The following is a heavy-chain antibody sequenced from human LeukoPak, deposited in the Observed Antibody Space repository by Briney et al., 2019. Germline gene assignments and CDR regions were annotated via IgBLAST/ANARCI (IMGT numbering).Heavy chain of an antibody. Sequence: PGGSLRLSCAASGFTFSTYAVSWVRQAPGKGLEWVSVISGGGGSTYYADSVRGRFTISRDISKNTLYLQINSLRADDTAIYYCARDSGNYYGFDYWGQGTLVTVSS. CDR2: ISGGGGST. V-gene: IGHV3-23*01. CDR3: ARDSGNYYGFDY. D-gene: IGHD1-26*01. CDR1: GFTFSTYA. J-gene: IGHJ4*02.